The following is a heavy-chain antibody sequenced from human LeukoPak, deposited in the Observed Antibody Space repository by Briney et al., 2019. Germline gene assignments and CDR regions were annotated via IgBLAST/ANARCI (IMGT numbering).Heavy chain of an antibody. CDR3: ARGLRPIFGVVQNDAFDI. Sequence: ASVKVSCKASGCTFTSYDINWVRQATGQGLEWMGWMNPNSGNTGYAQKFQGRVTMTRNTSISTAYMELSSLRSEDTAVYYCARGLRPIFGVVQNDAFDIWGQGTMVTVSS. CDR1: GCTFTSYD. V-gene: IGHV1-8*01. CDR2: MNPNSGNT. J-gene: IGHJ3*02. D-gene: IGHD3-3*01.